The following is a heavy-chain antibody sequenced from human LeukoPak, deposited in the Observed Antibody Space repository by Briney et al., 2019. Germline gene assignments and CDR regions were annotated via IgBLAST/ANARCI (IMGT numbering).Heavy chain of an antibody. CDR3: AELGITMIGGV. D-gene: IGHD3-10*02. Sequence: GGSLRLSCAASGFTFSSYNMNWVRQAPGKALEWVSSITTTGTYIFYGDSVKGRFTISRDNAKNSLYLQMNSLRAEDTAVYYCAELGITMIGGVWGKGTTVTISS. V-gene: IGHV3-21*01. CDR2: ITTTGTYI. CDR1: GFTFSSYN. J-gene: IGHJ6*04.